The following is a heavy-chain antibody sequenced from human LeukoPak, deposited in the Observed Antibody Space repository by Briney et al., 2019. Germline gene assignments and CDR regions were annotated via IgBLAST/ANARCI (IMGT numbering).Heavy chain of an antibody. V-gene: IGHV4-4*07. CDR3: ARGFYYYDTSGRGFYSDY. CDR2: IYTTGGT. D-gene: IGHD3-22*01. J-gene: IGHJ4*02. CDR1: GGSISSYY. Sequence: SETLSLTCTVSGGSISSYYWSWIRQPAGKGLEWIGRIYTTGGTVYNPTLKSRVTMSVDTSKNQFSLKLSSVTAADTAVYYCARGFYYYDTSGRGFYSDYWGQGTLVTASS.